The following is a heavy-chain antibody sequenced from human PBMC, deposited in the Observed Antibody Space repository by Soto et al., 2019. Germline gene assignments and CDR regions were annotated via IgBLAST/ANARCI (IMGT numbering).Heavy chain of an antibody. CDR1: GFTFSSYA. Sequence: GGSLRLSCAASGFTFSSYAMSWVRQAPGKGLEWVSAISGSGGSTYYADSVKGRFTISRDNSKNTLYLQMNSLRAEDTAVYYCAKFSYQLLWYYGMDVWGQGTTVTVSS. V-gene: IGHV3-23*01. D-gene: IGHD2-2*01. J-gene: IGHJ6*02. CDR3: AKFSYQLLWYYGMDV. CDR2: ISGSGGST.